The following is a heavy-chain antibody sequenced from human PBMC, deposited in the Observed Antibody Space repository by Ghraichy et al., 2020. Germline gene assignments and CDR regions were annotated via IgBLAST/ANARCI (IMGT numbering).Heavy chain of an antibody. Sequence: SGPTLMKPTQTLTLPCTFSGFSLSPSCVVVGWIRQPPGKALEWLALIYWDDDKRYSPSLKSRLTITKDTSKNQVVLTMTNMDPVDTATYYCAHSYVEMATITFDYWGQGTLVTVSS. D-gene: IGHD5-24*01. CDR1: GFSLSPSCVV. J-gene: IGHJ4*02. CDR3: AHSYVEMATITFDY. CDR2: IYWDDDK. V-gene: IGHV2-5*02.